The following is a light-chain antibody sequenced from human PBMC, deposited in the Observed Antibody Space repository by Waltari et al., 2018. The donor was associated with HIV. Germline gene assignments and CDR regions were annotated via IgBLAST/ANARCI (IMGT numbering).Light chain of an antibody. J-gene: IGLJ2*01. CDR2: EVY. CDR3: CSYAGSSIP. V-gene: IGLV2-23*02. Sequence: QSALTQPASVSGSIGQSITISCTGTSSDVGSYKLFSWYQHHPGKAPKLIIYEVYKRPSGVSNRFSGPKSGNTASLTVSGLQAEDEADYYCCSYAGSSIPFGGGTKLTVL. CDR1: SSDVGSYKL.